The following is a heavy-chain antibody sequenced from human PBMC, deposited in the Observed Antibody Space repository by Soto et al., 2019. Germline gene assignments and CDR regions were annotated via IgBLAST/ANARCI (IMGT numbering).Heavy chain of an antibody. CDR3: ARGSNYYDSSGYIAY. J-gene: IGHJ4*02. Sequence: SLKVSCKASGGTFSSYAISWVRQAPGQGLEWMGGIIPIFGTANYAQKFQGRVTITADESTSTAYMELSSLRSEDTAVYYCARGSNYYDSSGYIAYWGQGTLVTVSS. V-gene: IGHV1-69*13. CDR2: IIPIFGTA. CDR1: GGTFSSYA. D-gene: IGHD3-22*01.